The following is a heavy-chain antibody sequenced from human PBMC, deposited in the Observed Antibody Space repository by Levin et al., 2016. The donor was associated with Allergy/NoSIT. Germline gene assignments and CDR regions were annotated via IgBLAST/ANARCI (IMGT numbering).Heavy chain of an antibody. CDR3: ARLKAPVGSYYALDV. Sequence: WIRQPPGKGLEWVSAISVSGDSTYYADSVKGRFTISRDNSKNTLFLNSLRAEDTAVYYCARLKAPVGSYYALDVWGQGTTVTVSS. D-gene: IGHD2-2*03. CDR2: ISVSGDST. V-gene: IGHV3-23*01. J-gene: IGHJ6*02.